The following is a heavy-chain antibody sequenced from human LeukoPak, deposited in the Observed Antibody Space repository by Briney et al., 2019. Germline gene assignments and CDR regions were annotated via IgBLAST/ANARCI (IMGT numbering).Heavy chain of an antibody. CDR2: IYTSGST. V-gene: IGHV4-61*02. D-gene: IGHD3-22*01. J-gene: IGHJ4*02. Sequence: PSQTLSLTCTVSGGSISSGSYYWSWIRQPAGKGLEWIGRIYTSGSTNYNPSLKSRVTISVDKSKNQFSLRLSSVTAADTAVYYCARASYSYDISGWVPFDYWGQGTLVTVSS. CDR1: GGSISSGSYY. CDR3: ARASYSYDISGWVPFDY.